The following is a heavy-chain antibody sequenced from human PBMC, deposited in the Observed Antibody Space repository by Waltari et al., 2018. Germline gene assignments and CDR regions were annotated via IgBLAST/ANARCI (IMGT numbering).Heavy chain of an antibody. CDR3: ARPKRSIAVAGTGFDY. J-gene: IGHJ4*02. D-gene: IGHD6-19*01. Sequence: EVQLVESGGGLVQPGGSLRLSCAASGFTFSSYWMHWVRQAPGKGLVWVSRINTDGSSTSYADSVKGRFTISRDNAKNTLYLQMNSLRAEDTAVYYCARPKRSIAVAGTGFDYWGQGTLVTVSS. V-gene: IGHV3-74*01. CDR2: INTDGSST. CDR1: GFTFSSYW.